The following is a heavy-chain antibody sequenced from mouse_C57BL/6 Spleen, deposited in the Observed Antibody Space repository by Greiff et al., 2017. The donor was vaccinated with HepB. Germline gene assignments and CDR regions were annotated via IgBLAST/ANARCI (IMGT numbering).Heavy chain of an antibody. Sequence: EVKLVESGGGLVKPGGSLKLSCAASGFTFSSYAMSWVRQTPEKRLEWVATISDGGSYTYYPDNVKGRFTISRDNAKNNLYLQLSHLTSEDTAMYYCAGSEVGRWVDYWGQGTTLTVSS. J-gene: IGHJ2*01. D-gene: IGHD1-3*01. CDR2: ISDGGSYT. V-gene: IGHV5-4*03. CDR1: GFTFSSYA. CDR3: AGSEVGRWVDY.